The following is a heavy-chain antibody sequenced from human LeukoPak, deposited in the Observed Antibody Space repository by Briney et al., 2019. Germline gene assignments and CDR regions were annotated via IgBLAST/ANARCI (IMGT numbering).Heavy chain of an antibody. CDR1: GFTFSSYA. CDR2: ISYDGSNK. CDR3: ASLILTGYYSSDY. V-gene: IGHV3-30*04. J-gene: IGHJ4*02. D-gene: IGHD3-9*01. Sequence: GGSLRHSCATSGFTFSSYAMHWVRQAPDKGLEWVAFISYDGSNKYYADSVKGRFTISRVNSKSTLYLQMNSLRAEDTAVYYCASLILTGYYSSDYWGQGTLVTVSS.